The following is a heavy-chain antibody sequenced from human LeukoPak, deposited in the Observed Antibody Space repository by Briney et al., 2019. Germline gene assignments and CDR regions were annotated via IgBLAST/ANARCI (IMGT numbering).Heavy chain of an antibody. Sequence: RRSLRLSCAASGFTFSSYGMHWVRQAPGKGLEWVAVIWYDGSKKYYADSVKGRFTISRDNVKNTLYLQMNSLRAEDTAVYYCARDPTAYYDSSGYYLNTIDYWGQGTLVTVSS. CDR1: GFTFSSYG. V-gene: IGHV3-33*01. CDR3: ARDPTAYYDSSGYYLNTIDY. CDR2: IWYDGSKK. J-gene: IGHJ4*02. D-gene: IGHD3-22*01.